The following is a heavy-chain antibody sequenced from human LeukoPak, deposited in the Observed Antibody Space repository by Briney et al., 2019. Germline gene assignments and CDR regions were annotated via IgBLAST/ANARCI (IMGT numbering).Heavy chain of an antibody. J-gene: IGHJ4*02. CDR1: GFIFTDYW. CDR3: ARFYFPEEHDRAWYEAH. CDR2: IRGDGRAT. V-gene: IGHV3-74*01. D-gene: IGHD6-19*01. Sequence: GGSLRLSCAASGFIFTDYWMHWVRQAPGKELVWVARIRGDGRATTCADSVKGRFTISRDNAMNTVFLQMKSLRAEDTGIYYCARFYFPEEHDRAWYEAHWGQGVRVTVS.